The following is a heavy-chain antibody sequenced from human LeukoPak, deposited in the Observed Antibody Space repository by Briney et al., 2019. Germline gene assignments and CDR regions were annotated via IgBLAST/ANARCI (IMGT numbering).Heavy chain of an antibody. CDR1: GFTFSSYG. V-gene: IGHV3-33*01. D-gene: IGHD2-21*02. CDR2: IWYEGSNK. CDR3: ARDRGGGDLSLDY. J-gene: IGHJ4*02. Sequence: PGGSLRLSCAASGFTFSSYGMHGVRQAPGKGLEGGAVIWYEGSNKYYADSVKGRFTISRDNSKNTLYLQMNSLRAEDTAVYYCARDRGGGDLSLDYWGQGTLVTVSS.